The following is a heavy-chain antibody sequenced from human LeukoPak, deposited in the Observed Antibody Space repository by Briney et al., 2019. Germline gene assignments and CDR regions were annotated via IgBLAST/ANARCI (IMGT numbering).Heavy chain of an antibody. CDR1: GGSISSYY. J-gene: IGHJ6*02. Sequence: SETLSLTCTVSGGSISSYYWSWIRQPAGKGLEWIGRIYTSGSTNYNPSLKSRVTMSVDTSKKQFSLKLSSVTAADTAVYYCALTGTTGRHYYYYGMDVWGQGTTVTVSS. CDR3: ALTGTTGRHYYYYGMDV. CDR2: IYTSGST. D-gene: IGHD1-7*01. V-gene: IGHV4-4*07.